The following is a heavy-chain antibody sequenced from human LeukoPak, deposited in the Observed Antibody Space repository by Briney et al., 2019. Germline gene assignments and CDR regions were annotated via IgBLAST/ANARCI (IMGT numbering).Heavy chain of an antibody. J-gene: IGHJ4*02. CDR3: ARRHCSSTSCYPGPLDF. CDR2: ISYSGNT. V-gene: IGHV4-39*01. CDR1: GGSIGSSSYY. D-gene: IGHD2-2*01. Sequence: PSETLSLTCNVSGGSIGSSSYYWGWIRQPPGKGLEWIGSISYSGNTYYNPSLTTRVTVSVDTSKNLFSLKLNFVTAADTAVYYCARRHCSSTSCYPGPLDFWGQGTLVTVSS.